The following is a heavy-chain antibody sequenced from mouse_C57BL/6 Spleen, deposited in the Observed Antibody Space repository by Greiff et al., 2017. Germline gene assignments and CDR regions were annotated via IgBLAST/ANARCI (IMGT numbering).Heavy chain of an antibody. CDR3: ARDSGNDLWYFDV. J-gene: IGHJ1*03. Sequence: QVQLQQPGAELVKPGASVKMSCKASGYTFTSYWITWVKQRPGQGLEWIGDIYPGSGSTNYNEKFKSKAPLTVDTSSSTAYMQLSSLTSEYSAVYYCARDSGNDLWYFDVWGTGTTVTVSS. CDR1: GYTFTSYW. CDR2: IYPGSGST. V-gene: IGHV1-55*01. D-gene: IGHD2-2*01.